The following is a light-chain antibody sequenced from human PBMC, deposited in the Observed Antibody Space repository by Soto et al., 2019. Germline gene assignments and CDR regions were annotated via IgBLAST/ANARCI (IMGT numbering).Light chain of an antibody. Sequence: DVQMTQSPPSLSASVGDRVTITCRASQSISSSLNWYQQKPGKAPKLLIYAASSLQSGVPSRFSGSGSGTDFTLTISSLQPEDFAAYYCQQSSNTPSITFGQGTRLEIK. CDR3: QQSSNTPSIT. CDR2: AAS. CDR1: QSISSS. V-gene: IGKV1-39*01. J-gene: IGKJ5*01.